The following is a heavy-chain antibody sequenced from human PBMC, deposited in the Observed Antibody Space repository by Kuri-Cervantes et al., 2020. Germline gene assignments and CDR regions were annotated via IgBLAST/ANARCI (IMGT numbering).Heavy chain of an antibody. Sequence: GESLKISCAASGSTFSSYAMHWVRQAPGKGLEWVAVIWYDGSNKYYADSVKGRFTISRDNSKNTLYLQMNSLRAEDTAVYYCARDCLGGSSGYYPHWGQGTLVTVSS. CDR3: ARDCLGGSSGYYPH. CDR2: IWYDGSNK. D-gene: IGHD3-22*01. CDR1: GSTFSSYA. J-gene: IGHJ4*02. V-gene: IGHV3-33*08.